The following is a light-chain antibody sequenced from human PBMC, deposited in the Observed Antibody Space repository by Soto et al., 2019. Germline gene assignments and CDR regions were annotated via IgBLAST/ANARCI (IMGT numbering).Light chain of an antibody. CDR3: SSCSSNTSTLL. CDR2: DVS. CDR1: SSDVGAYNY. Sequence: QSALTQPASVSGSPGQSITISCTGTSSDVGAYNYVSWYQRLPGEAPKLMIHDVSNRPSWVSDRFSGAKSGNTASLTISGLQSEDEADYYCSSCSSNTSTLLFGGWTKVTVL. J-gene: IGLJ2*01. V-gene: IGLV2-14*03.